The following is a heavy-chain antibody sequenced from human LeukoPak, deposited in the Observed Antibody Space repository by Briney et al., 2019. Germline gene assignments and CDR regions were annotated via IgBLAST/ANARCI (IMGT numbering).Heavy chain of an antibody. V-gene: IGHV3-11*04. CDR2: ISSSGSTI. D-gene: IGHD5-18*01. J-gene: IGHJ6*03. Sequence: GGSLRLPCAASGFTFSDYYMSWIRQAPGKGLEWVSYISSSGSTIYYADSVKGRFTISRDNSKNTLYLQMNSLRAEDTAVYYCAKVARVDTAMVTGPLWYYYYYMDVWGKGTTVTISS. CDR3: AKVARVDTAMVTGPLWYYYYYMDV. CDR1: GFTFSDYY.